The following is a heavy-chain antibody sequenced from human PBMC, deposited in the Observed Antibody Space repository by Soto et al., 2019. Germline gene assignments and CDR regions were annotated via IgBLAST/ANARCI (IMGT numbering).Heavy chain of an antibody. J-gene: IGHJ5*02. CDR3: ARLGAYYQSLDP. V-gene: IGHV4-30-2*01. CDR1: GGSISSGGYS. Sequence: SETLSLTCAVSGGSISSGGYSWSWIRQPPGKGLEWIGYIYHSGRTYYNPSLKSRVTISVETSKSQFSLRLTSVTASDTAVYYCARLGAYYQSLDPWGQGTVVTVSS. CDR2: IYHSGRT. D-gene: IGHD2-21*01.